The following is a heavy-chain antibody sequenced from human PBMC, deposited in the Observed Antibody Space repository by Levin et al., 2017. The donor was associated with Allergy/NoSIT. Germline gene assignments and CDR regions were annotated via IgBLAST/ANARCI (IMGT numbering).Heavy chain of an antibody. J-gene: IGHJ4*02. CDR3: ATFAGAGY. Sequence: GGSLRLSCAASGFTFRNAWMSWVRQAPGKGLEWVGRIKSKSDGGTTDYVAPVKGRFTISRDDTKDTVYLQMDSLKTEDTGVYYCATFAGAGYWGQGTLVTVSS. D-gene: IGHD3-10*01. CDR2: IKSKSDGGTT. V-gene: IGHV3-15*01. CDR1: GFTFRNAW.